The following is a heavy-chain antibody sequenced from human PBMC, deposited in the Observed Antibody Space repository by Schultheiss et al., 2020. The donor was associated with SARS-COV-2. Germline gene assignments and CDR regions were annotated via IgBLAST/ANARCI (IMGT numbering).Heavy chain of an antibody. CDR2: ISGSGSST. CDR3: ARDVGAVAGSNFDY. CDR1: GFTFSDYA. J-gene: IGHJ4*02. V-gene: IGHV3-21*01. Sequence: GGSLRLSCAVSGFTFSDYAMHWVRQAPGKGLEWVTAISGSGSSTYYADSVKGRFTISRDNAKNSLYLQMNSLRAEDTAVYYCARDVGAVAGSNFDYWGQGTLVTVSS. D-gene: IGHD6-19*01.